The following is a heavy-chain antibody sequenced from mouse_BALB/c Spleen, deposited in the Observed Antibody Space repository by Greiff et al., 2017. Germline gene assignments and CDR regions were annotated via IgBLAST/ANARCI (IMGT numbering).Heavy chain of an antibody. Sequence: VQLQQPGAELVRPGASVKLSCKASGYTFTSYWINWVKQRPGQGLEWIGNIYPSDSYTNYNQKFKDKATLTVDKSSSTAYMQLSSPTSEDSAVYYCTREGDYYFDYWGQGTTLTVSS. CDR1: GYTFTSYW. V-gene: IGHV1-69*02. CDR2: IYPSDSYT. J-gene: IGHJ2*01. CDR3: TREGDYYFDY.